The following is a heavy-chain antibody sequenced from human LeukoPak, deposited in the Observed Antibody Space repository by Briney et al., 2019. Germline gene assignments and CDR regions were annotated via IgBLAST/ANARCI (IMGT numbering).Heavy chain of an antibody. CDR2: ISSSGSTI. V-gene: IGHV3-48*03. Sequence: GGSLRLSCAASGFTFSSYELNWVRQAPGKGLEWVSYISSSGSTIYYADSVKGRFTISRDNAKNSLYLQMNSLRAEDTAVYYCARDVPAYCGGDCPNPYWGQGTLVTVSS. CDR1: GFTFSSYE. J-gene: IGHJ4*02. D-gene: IGHD2-21*02. CDR3: ARDVPAYCGGDCPNPY.